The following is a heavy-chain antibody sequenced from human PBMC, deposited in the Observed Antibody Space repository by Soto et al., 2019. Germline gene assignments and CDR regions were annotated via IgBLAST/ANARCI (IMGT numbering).Heavy chain of an antibody. Sequence: ASVKVSCKASGCTFTSYDINWVRQTTGQGLEWMGWMNPNSGNTGYAQKFQGRVTMTRNTSISTAYMELSSLRSEDTAVYYCARRPDYSYYYYYMDVWGKGTKVTVSS. V-gene: IGHV1-8*01. CDR3: ARRPDYSYYYYYMDV. J-gene: IGHJ6*03. CDR1: GCTFTSYD. D-gene: IGHD4-4*01. CDR2: MNPNSGNT.